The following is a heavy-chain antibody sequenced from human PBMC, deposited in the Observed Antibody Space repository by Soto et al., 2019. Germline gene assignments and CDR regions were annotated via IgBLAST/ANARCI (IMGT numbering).Heavy chain of an antibody. V-gene: IGHV4-30-2*01. J-gene: IGHJ4*01. CDR2: IYHSGAT. CDR3: AREMSYYFDS. CDR1: GDSISRDGSS. Sequence: QVQLQESGSGLVKPSQTPVLTCIVSGDSISRDGSSWSWLRQPPGKGLEWIGYIYHSGATYYNPSLKSRVTTSVDKSKNQFSLSLASVTAADTAVYYCAREMSYYFDSWGHGTLVTVSS.